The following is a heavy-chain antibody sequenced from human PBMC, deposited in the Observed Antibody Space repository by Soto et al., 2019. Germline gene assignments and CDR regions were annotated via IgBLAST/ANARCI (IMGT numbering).Heavy chain of an antibody. CDR3: ARGGFYDSSGGRNYYYYGMNV. Sequence: ASGKVSCKASGYTFTSYGINWVRQAPGQGLEWLGWISAYDGYTNYAQILQGRVSMTTETSTKTAYMELRSLRSDDTAMYYCARGGFYDSSGGRNYYYYGMNVWGQGTTVTVSS. CDR2: ISAYDGYT. J-gene: IGHJ6*02. CDR1: GYTFTSYG. V-gene: IGHV1-18*01. D-gene: IGHD3-22*01.